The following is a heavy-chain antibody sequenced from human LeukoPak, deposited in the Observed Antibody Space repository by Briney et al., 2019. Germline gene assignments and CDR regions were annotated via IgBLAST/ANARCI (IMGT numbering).Heavy chain of an antibody. V-gene: IGHV4-59*08. CDR2: IYYSGST. CDR3: ARLSYDYGGNSIDY. CDR1: GGSISSYY. J-gene: IGHJ4*02. Sequence: SETLSLTCTVSGGSISSYYWSWIRQPPGKGLEWIGYIYYSGSTNYNPSLKSRVTITVDTSKNQFSLKLSSVTAAGTAVYYCARLSYDYGGNSIDYWGQGTLVTVSS. D-gene: IGHD4-23*01.